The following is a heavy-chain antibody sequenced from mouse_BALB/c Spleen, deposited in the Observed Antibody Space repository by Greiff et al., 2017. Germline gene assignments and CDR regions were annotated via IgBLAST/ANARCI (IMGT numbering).Heavy chain of an antibody. CDR2: IDPANGNT. CDR3: ARTPSYGSSSRDY. Sequence: EVQRVESGAELVKPGASVKLSCTASGFNIKDTYMHWVKQRPEQGLEWIGRIDPANGNTKYDPKFQGKATITADTSSNTAYLQLSSLTSEDTAVYYCARTPSYGSSSRDYWGQGTTLTVSS. J-gene: IGHJ2*01. V-gene: IGHV14-3*02. D-gene: IGHD1-1*01. CDR1: GFNIKDTY.